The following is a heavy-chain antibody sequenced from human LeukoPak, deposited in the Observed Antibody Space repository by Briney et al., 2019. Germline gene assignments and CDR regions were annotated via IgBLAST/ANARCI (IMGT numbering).Heavy chain of an antibody. CDR2: INPSRGTT. Sequence: ASVKVSCRASGYTFTTYYIHWVRQAPGQGLEWMGIINPSRGTTSYAQKFQGRVTMTRDTSTSTVYMELSSLRSEDMAVYYCARASGYDSSGYYHYWGQGTLVTVSS. CDR1: GYTFTTYY. D-gene: IGHD3-22*01. CDR3: ARASGYDSSGYYHY. V-gene: IGHV1-46*01. J-gene: IGHJ4*02.